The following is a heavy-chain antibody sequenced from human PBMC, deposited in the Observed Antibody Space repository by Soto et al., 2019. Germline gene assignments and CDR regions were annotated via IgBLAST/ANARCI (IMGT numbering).Heavy chain of an antibody. J-gene: IGHJ4*02. CDR2: ISGSGGST. CDR3: ANTHYDSSGYYQPDY. V-gene: IGHV3-23*01. CDR1: GFTFSSYA. D-gene: IGHD3-22*01. Sequence: PGGSLRLSCAASGFTFSSYAMSWVRQAPGKGLEWVSAISGSGGSTYYADSVKGRFTISRDNSKNTLYLQMNSLRAEDTAVYYCANTHYDSSGYYQPDYWGQGTLVTVSS.